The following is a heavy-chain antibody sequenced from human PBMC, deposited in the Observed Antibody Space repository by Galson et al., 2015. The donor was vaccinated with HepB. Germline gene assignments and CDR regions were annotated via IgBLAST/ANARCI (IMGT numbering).Heavy chain of an antibody. CDR1: GGSVSSGYYC. CDR3: ARSGFAGNSNDAFDI. J-gene: IGHJ3*02. V-gene: IGHV4-31*03. Sequence: TLSLTCTVSGGSVSSGYYCWSWIRQHPGKGLEWIGYIYYSGITYYNPSLKSRLTMSVDTSKNQFSLKVISVTAADTAVYYCARSGFAGNSNDAFDIWGQGTMVTVSS. CDR2: IYYSGIT. D-gene: IGHD4-23*01.